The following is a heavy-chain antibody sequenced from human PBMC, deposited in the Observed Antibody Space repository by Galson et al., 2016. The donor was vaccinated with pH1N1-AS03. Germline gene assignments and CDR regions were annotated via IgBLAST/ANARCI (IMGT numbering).Heavy chain of an antibody. CDR3: AREPWGSTQGEY. CDR2: IYGGGDT. D-gene: IGHD3-16*01. J-gene: IGHJ4*02. Sequence: SLRLSCAASGFTINNNYMSWVPQAPGKGLEWVSVIYGGGDTFYADSVKGRFTISRDNSKHTVYLQMNSQRDEDTAVYYCAREPWGSTQGEYWGQGTLVTVSS. CDR1: GFTINNNY. V-gene: IGHV3-53*01.